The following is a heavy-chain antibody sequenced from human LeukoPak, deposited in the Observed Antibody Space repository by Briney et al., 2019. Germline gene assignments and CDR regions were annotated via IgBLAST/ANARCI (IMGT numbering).Heavy chain of an antibody. Sequence: EAPVKVSCKTSGYTFTTYYMHWVRQAPGQGLEWMGIINPSGGSTTYAQKFQGRVTMTRDTSTSTVYMELSSLRSEDTAVYYCARDRAYNDYDYCFDYWGQGTLVTVSS. CDR1: GYTFTTYY. CDR2: INPSGGST. CDR3: ARDRAYNDYDYCFDY. J-gene: IGHJ4*02. D-gene: IGHD5-12*01. V-gene: IGHV1-46*01.